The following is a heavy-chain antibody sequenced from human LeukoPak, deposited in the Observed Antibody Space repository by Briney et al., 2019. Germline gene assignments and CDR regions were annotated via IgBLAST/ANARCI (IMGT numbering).Heavy chain of an antibody. V-gene: IGHV3-30*02. CDR1: GFTFSSYG. D-gene: IGHD1-14*01. J-gene: IGHJ4*02. CDR3: AKGSQTSPDY. Sequence: GGSLRLSCAASGFTFSSYGMHWVRQAPGKGLEWVAFIRYDGSNKYYADSVKGRFTISRDNSKNTSYLQMNSLRAEDTAVYYCAKGSQTSPDYWGQGTLVTVSS. CDR2: IRYDGSNK.